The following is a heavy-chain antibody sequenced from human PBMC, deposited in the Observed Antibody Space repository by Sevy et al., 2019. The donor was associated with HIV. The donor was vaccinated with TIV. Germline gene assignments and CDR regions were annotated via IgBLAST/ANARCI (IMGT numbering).Heavy chain of an antibody. CDR1: GYSINSGYY. V-gene: IGHV4-38-2*01. CDR3: AADSGNYYGAFDI. J-gene: IGHJ3*02. D-gene: IGHD1-26*01. Sequence: SETLSLTCAVSGYSINSGYYWGWVRQPPGKGLEWIGSMYRGGSTYYNPSLKSRVTISVDTSKNQFSLKLSSVTAADTAVYYCAADSGNYYGAFDIWGQGTMVTVSS. CDR2: MYRGGST.